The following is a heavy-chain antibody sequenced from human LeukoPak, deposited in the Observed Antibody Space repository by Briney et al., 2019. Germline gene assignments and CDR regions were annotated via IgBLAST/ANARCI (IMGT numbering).Heavy chain of an antibody. V-gene: IGHV1-2*02. D-gene: IGHD6-19*01. CDR1: GYTFTSYG. J-gene: IGHJ3*02. CDR3: ARERGTLAVAGDAVDI. Sequence: ASVKVSCKASGYTFTSYGISWARQAPGQGLEWMGWINPNSGGTKYAQKFQGRVTMTRDTSINTAYMEVRRLTSDDTAVYYCARERGTLAVAGDAVDIWGQGTMVTVSS. CDR2: INPNSGGT.